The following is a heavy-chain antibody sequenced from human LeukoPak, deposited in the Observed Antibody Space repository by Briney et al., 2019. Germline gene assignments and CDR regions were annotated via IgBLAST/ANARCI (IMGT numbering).Heavy chain of an antibody. CDR1: GGSISDYS. V-gene: IGHV4-59*01. Sequence: KPSETLSLTCTVSGGSISDYSWSWIRQPPGKGLEWIGYIYYSGSTNYNPSLKSRVTISVDTSKNQFSLKLSSVTAADTAVYYCARSEWELPYYYYYGMDVWGQGTTVTVSS. CDR3: ARSEWELPYYYYYGMDV. J-gene: IGHJ6*02. CDR2: IYYSGST. D-gene: IGHD1-26*01.